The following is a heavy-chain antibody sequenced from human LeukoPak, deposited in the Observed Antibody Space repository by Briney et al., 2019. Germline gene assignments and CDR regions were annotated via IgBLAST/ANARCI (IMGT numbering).Heavy chain of an antibody. D-gene: IGHD1-1*01. CDR1: GLTFSGSA. CDR2: IRSKANHYAT. Sequence: GGSLRLSCAASGLTFSGSAMHWVRQASGKGLEWVGRIRSKANHYATAYAASVKGRFTVSRDDSKNTAYLQMNSLKTEDTAVYYCTLNNWHENGFDPWGQGTLVTVSS. CDR3: TLNNWHENGFDP. V-gene: IGHV3-73*01. J-gene: IGHJ5*02.